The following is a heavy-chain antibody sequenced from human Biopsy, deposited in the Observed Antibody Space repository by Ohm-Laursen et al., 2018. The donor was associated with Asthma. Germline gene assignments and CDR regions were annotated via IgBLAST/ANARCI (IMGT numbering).Heavy chain of an antibody. D-gene: IGHD3/OR15-3a*01. Sequence: SLRLSCAASGFTFSIYDIHWVRQAPGKGLEWVAVISYDGGNKFYGDSVKGRFTLSRDNSRNTLYLQMNSLRVEDTAIYYCARTQERWTFIQDEALVIWGQGKMSSSLQ. J-gene: IGHJ3*02. CDR2: ISYDGGNK. CDR1: GFTFSIYD. V-gene: IGHV3-30*03. CDR3: ARTQERWTFIQDEALVI.